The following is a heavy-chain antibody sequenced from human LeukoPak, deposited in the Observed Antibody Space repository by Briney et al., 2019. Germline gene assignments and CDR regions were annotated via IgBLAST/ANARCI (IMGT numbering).Heavy chain of an antibody. CDR3: ARASEITARYAFDI. D-gene: IGHD3-16*01. V-gene: IGHV4-61*02. CDR2: IYTSGII. Sequence: SQTLSLTCTVSGGSISSGRYSWRSSRQPAGKGLERIGRIYTSGIIDYDPSLKSRVTISVDTSKNQFSLKLSSVTAADTAVYYCARASEITARYAFDIWGQGTMVTVSS. J-gene: IGHJ3*02. CDR1: GGSISSGRYS.